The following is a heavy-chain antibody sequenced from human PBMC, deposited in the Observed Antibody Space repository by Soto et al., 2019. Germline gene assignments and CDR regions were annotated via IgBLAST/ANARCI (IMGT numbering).Heavy chain of an antibody. CDR1: GFSFSSYW. Sequence: LGLSCSASGFSFSSYWMTWVRQAPGKGLEWVANIKQDGREKYYVASVKGRFTISRDNEKNLLYLQMDSLTPDDTAVYYCAGEGGRNGAYNGWLDPWGQGTLVTVSS. D-gene: IGHD3-16*01. CDR3: AGEGGRNGAYNGWLDP. J-gene: IGHJ5*02. CDR2: IKQDGREK. V-gene: IGHV3-7*03.